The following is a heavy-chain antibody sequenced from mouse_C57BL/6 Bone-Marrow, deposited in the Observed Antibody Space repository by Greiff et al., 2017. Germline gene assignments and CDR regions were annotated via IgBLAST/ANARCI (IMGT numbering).Heavy chain of an antibody. CDR1: GYTFTSYG. Sequence: VQLQQSGAELARPGASVKLSCKASGYTFTSYGISWVKQRTGQGLEWIGEIYPRSGNTYYNEKFKGKATLTADKSSSTAYMELRRLTSEDAAVYFCARDSAYYFDYWGQGTTLTVSS. J-gene: IGHJ2*01. CDR3: ARDSAYYFDY. CDR2: IYPRSGNT. V-gene: IGHV1-81*01.